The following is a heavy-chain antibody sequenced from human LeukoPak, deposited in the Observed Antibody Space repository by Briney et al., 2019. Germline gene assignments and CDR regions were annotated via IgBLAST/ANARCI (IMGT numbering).Heavy chain of an antibody. CDR2: MCYSGST. D-gene: IGHD2/OR15-2a*01. CDR3: ARVGTSTYPLEY. J-gene: IGHJ4*02. CDR1: GGSIISYC. V-gene: IGHV4-59*01. Sequence: SETLSLTCTVSGGSIISYCWTWIRQPPGKGLEWIGYMCYSGSTKYNPSLKSRVTISADTSKNQFSLKLNSLTTADTAVYYCARVGTSTYPLEYWGQGTLVTVSS.